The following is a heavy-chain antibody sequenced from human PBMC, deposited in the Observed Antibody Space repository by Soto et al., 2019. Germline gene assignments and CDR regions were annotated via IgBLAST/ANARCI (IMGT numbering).Heavy chain of an antibody. Sequence: GGSLRLSWAASGFTFSSYAMSWVRQAPGKGLEWVSAISGSGGSTYYADSVKGRFTISRDNSKNTLYLQMNSLRAEDTAVYYCAKDARYNWNYFVWDYWGQGTLVTVSS. J-gene: IGHJ4*02. V-gene: IGHV3-23*01. CDR3: AKDARYNWNYFVWDY. CDR2: ISGSGGST. CDR1: GFTFSSYA. D-gene: IGHD1-7*01.